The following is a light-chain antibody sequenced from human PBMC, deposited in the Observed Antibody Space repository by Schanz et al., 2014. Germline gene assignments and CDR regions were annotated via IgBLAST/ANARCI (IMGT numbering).Light chain of an antibody. CDR1: QSVLYNSHNKNY. CDR2: WAS. V-gene: IGKV4-1*01. Sequence: DIVVTQSPDSLAVSLGGRATINCKSSQSVLYNSHNKNYFGWYQQKPGQPPKLLIYWASTRESGVPDRFSGSGSGTDFTLTITSLQAEDVAVYYCQQYLVYRTFGQGTKVEIK. CDR3: QQYLVYRT. J-gene: IGKJ1*01.